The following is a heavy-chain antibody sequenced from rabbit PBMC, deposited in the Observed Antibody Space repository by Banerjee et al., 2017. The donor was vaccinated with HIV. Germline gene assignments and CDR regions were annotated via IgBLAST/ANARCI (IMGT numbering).Heavy chain of an antibody. D-gene: IGHD6-1*01. CDR2: IISSTGTT. CDR3: ARDGYAGHGYPNL. V-gene: IGHV1S43*01. J-gene: IGHJ4*01. Sequence: QEQLEESGGGLVKPEGSLTLTCKASGFSFSNKYVMCWVRQAPGKGLEWIACIISSTGTTRYASWVNGRFTISRSTSLNTVDLKMTSLTAADTATYFCARDGYAGHGYPNLWGPGPSSPS. CDR1: GFSFSNKYV.